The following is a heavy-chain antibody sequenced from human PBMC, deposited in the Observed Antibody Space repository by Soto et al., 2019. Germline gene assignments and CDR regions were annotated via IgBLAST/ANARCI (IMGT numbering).Heavy chain of an antibody. V-gene: IGHV4-31*03. CDR3: ARASVAGAGYFHH. CDR2: IYYSGST. CDR1: GGSVSGGVYY. J-gene: IGHJ1*01. Sequence: QVQLQESGPGLVKPSQTLSITCTVSGGSVSGGVYYWNWIRQHPEKGLEWIGYIYYSGSTYYNPSLRSRVTISADTSKNQFSLKLSSVTVADTAVYFCARASVAGAGYFHHWGQGIQVIVSS. D-gene: IGHD6-19*01.